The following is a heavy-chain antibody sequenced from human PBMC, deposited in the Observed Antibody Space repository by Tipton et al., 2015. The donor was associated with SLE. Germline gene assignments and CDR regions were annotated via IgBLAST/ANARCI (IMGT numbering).Heavy chain of an antibody. D-gene: IGHD4-17*01. CDR2: IYYSGST. J-gene: IGHJ5*02. V-gene: IGHV4-59*11. CDR3: ARWDDYGAENWFDP. CDR1: GGSISSHY. Sequence: TLSLTCTVSGGSISSHYWSWIRQPPGKGLECIGYIYYSGSTNYNPSLKSRVTISVDTSKNQFSLKLSSVTAADTAVYYCARWDDYGAENWFDPWGQGTLVTVSS.